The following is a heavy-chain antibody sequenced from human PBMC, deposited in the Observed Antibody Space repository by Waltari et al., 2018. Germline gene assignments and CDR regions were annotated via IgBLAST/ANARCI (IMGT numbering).Heavy chain of an antibody. D-gene: IGHD3-3*01. CDR1: GYTFTGYY. CDR3: ARAGHYDFYGMDV. V-gene: IGHV1-2*04. Sequence: QVQLVQSGAEVKKPGASVKVSCKASGYTFTGYYMNWVRQAPGQGLEWMGWFNPTVGGTNYAQKFQGWVTMTRDTSISTAYMGLSRLRSDDTAVYYCARAGHYDFYGMDVWGQGTTVTVSS. CDR2: FNPTVGGT. J-gene: IGHJ6*02.